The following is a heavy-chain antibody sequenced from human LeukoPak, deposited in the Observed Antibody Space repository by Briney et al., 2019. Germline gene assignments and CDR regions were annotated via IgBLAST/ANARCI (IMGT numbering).Heavy chain of an antibody. CDR3: CRIAAAGFDY. CDR1: GFTFSRYW. CDR2: IKQDGSEK. J-gene: IGHJ4*02. D-gene: IGHD6-13*01. Sequence: GGSLRLSCAASGFTFSRYWMSWVRQAPGKGLEWVANIKQDGSEKYYVDSVKGRFTISRDNAKNSLSLQMNSLRAEDTAVYYCCRIAAAGFDYWGQGTLVTVSS. V-gene: IGHV3-7*01.